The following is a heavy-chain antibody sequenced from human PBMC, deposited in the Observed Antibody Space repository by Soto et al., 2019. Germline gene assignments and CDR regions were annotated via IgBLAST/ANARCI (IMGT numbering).Heavy chain of an antibody. V-gene: IGHV3-30-3*01. J-gene: IGHJ3*02. D-gene: IGHD3-22*01. CDR2: ISYDGSNK. Sequence: QVQLVESGGGVVQPGRSLRLSCAASGFTFSSYAMHWVRQAPGKGLEGVAVISYDGSNKYYADSVQGRFTISRDNSQNARDLEMNRVSAEDTAVSYCARGAQGGDSSGKVDAFDIWGQGTMVVVCS. CDR1: GFTFSSYA. CDR3: ARGAQGGDSSGKVDAFDI.